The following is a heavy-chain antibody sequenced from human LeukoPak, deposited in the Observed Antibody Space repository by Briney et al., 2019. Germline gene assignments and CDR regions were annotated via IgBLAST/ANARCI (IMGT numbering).Heavy chain of an antibody. D-gene: IGHD6-19*01. CDR1: GFTFSSYG. V-gene: IGHV3-30*03. Sequence: PGGSLRLSCAASGFTFSSYGMHWVRQAPGKGLEWVAVISYDGSNKYYADSVKGRFTISRDNAKNSLYLQMNSLRAEDTAVYYCARVAGGGWYTHPDYWGQGTLVTVSS. CDR2: ISYDGSNK. J-gene: IGHJ4*02. CDR3: ARVAGGGWYTHPDY.